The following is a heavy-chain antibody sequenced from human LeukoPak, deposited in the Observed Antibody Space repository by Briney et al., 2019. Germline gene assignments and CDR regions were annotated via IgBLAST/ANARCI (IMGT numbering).Heavy chain of an antibody. CDR3: AREVPGLRYFDWLSDAFDI. V-gene: IGHV1-8*01. CDR2: MNPNSGNT. Sequence: GASVKVSCKASGYTFTSYDINWVRQATGQGLEWMGWMNPNSGNTGYAQKFQGRVTMTRNTSISTAYMELSSLRSEDTAVYYCAREVPGLRYFDWLSDAFDIWGQGTMVTVSS. D-gene: IGHD3-9*01. CDR1: GYTFTSYD. J-gene: IGHJ3*02.